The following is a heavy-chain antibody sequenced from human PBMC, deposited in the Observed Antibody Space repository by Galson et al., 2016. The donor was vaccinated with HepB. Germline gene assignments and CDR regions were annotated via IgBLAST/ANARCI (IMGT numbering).Heavy chain of an antibody. V-gene: IGHV3-11*01. CDR2: ISSSSNTI. J-gene: IGHJ3*02. CDR1: GFIFSDYH. D-gene: IGHD5-12*01. CDR3: ARDSSSGYVIDAFDI. Sequence: SLRLSCAASGFIFSDYHINWIRQAPGKGLEWISYISSSSNTIHYADSVKGRFTVSRDYAKNSLYLQMNSLRAEDTAVYYCARDSSSGYVIDAFDIWGQGTMVIVSS.